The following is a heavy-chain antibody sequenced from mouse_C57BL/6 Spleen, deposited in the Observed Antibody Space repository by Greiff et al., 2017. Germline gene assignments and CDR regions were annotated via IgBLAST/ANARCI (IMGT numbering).Heavy chain of an antibody. CDR3: ARHELGRDYYAMDY. CDR1: GFSLTSYG. V-gene: IGHV2-6-1*01. D-gene: IGHD4-1*01. J-gene: IGHJ4*01. CDR2: IWSDGST. Sequence: VNVVESGPGLVAPSQSLSITCTVSGFSLTSYGVHWVRQPPGKGLEWLVVIWSDGSTTYNSALKSRLSISKDNSKSQVFLKMNSLQTDDTAMYYCARHELGRDYYAMDYWGQGTSVTVSS.